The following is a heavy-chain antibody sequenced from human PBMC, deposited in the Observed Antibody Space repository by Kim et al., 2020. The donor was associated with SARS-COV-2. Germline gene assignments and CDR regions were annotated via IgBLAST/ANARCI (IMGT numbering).Heavy chain of an antibody. J-gene: IGHJ6*02. D-gene: IGHD3-3*01. CDR2: IIPIFGTA. V-gene: IGHV1-69*13. Sequence: SVKVSCKASGGTFSSYAISWVRQAPGQGLEWMGGIIPIFGTANYAQKFQGRVTITADESTSTAYMELSSLRSEDTAVYYCARSQYYDFWSAMRRRGGMDVWGQGTTVTVSS. CDR1: GGTFSSYA. CDR3: ARSQYYDFWSAMRRRGGMDV.